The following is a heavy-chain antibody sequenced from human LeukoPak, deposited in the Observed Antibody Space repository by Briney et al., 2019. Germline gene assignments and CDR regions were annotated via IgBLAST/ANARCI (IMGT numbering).Heavy chain of an antibody. CDR2: ISTYNGNT. J-gene: IGHJ6*03. D-gene: IGHD3-3*01. CDR1: GYPLTSTA. CDR3: ARGPVDYDFWSGPETNYYYYYMDV. Sequence: ALGRLSCKASGYPLTSTAISWGRQAPGHRLEWMGWISTYNGNTNYAQKPQGRVTIATDTSTSSAYMELRSLRSDDTAVYYCARGPVDYDFWSGPETNYYYYYMDVWGKGTTVTVSS. V-gene: IGHV1-18*01.